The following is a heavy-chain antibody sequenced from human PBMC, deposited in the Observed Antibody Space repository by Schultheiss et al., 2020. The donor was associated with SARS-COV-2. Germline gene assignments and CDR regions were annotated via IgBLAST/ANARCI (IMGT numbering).Heavy chain of an antibody. J-gene: IGHJ6*02. CDR3: ATSPGMDV. CDR1: GFTFSSYA. Sequence: GGSLRLSCAASGFTFSSYAMHWVRQAPGKGLEWVAVISYDGSNKYYADSVKGRFTISRDNSKNTLYLQMNSLRAEDTAVYYCATSPGMDVWGQGTTVTVS. V-gene: IGHV3-30*04. CDR2: ISYDGSNK.